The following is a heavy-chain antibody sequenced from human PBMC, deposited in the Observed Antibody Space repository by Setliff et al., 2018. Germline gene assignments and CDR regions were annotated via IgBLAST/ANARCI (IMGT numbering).Heavy chain of an antibody. CDR2: IKQGGSEK. CDR3: ASTPDGDLYYNFWSGYYLTLDY. V-gene: IGHV3-7*01. CDR1: GFTFSSYW. J-gene: IGHJ4*02. Sequence: GGSLRLSCAASGFTFSSYWMSWVRQAPGKGLEWVANIKQGGSEKYYVDSVKGRFTISRDNAKNSLYLQMNSLRAEDTAVYYCASTPDGDLYYNFWSGYYLTLDYWGQGTLVTVSS. D-gene: IGHD3-3*01.